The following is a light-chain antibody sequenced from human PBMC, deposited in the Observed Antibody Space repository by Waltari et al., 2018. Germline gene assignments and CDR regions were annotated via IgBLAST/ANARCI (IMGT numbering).Light chain of an antibody. CDR2: EIS. CDR3: SSFAGYGIYV. Sequence: WYQHHPGRNPRLLIYEISQRPSGISKRFSGSKSGNTASLTISGLQPEDEADYFCSSFAGYGIYVFGSGTQVSVL. J-gene: IGLJ1*01. V-gene: IGLV2-23*02.